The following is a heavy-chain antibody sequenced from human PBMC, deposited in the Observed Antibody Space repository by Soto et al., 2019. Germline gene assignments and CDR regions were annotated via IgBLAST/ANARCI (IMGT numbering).Heavy chain of an antibody. CDR3: ARPETDSSGYEQDLFDY. D-gene: IGHD3-22*01. CDR1: GFTFSSYG. Sequence: QVQLVESGGGVVQPGRSLRLSCAASGFTFSSYGMHWVRQAPGKGLEWVAVIWYDGSNKYYADSVKGRFTISRDNSKNTLYLQMNSLRAEDTAVYYCARPETDSSGYEQDLFDYWGQGTLVTVSS. V-gene: IGHV3-33*01. CDR2: IWYDGSNK. J-gene: IGHJ4*02.